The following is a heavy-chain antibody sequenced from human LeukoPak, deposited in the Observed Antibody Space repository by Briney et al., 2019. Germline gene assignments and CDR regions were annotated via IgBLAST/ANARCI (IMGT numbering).Heavy chain of an antibody. J-gene: IGHJ4*02. Sequence: SETLSLTCTVSGGSISSGGYCWSWIRQHPGKGLEWIGYIYYSGSTYYNPSLKSRVTISVDTSKNQFSLKLSSVTAADTAVYYCESSLLVDTAMVFFDYWGQGTLVTVSS. CDR3: ESSLLVDTAMVFFDY. D-gene: IGHD5-18*01. CDR1: GGSISSGGYC. CDR2: IYYSGST. V-gene: IGHV4-31*03.